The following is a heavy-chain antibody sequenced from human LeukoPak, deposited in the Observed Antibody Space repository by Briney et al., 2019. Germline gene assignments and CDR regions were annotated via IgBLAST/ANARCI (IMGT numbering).Heavy chain of an antibody. CDR2: INHSGST. CDR1: GGSFSGYY. Sequence: SETLSLTCAVYGGSFSGYYWSWIRQPPGKGLEWIGEINHSGSTNYNPSLKSRVTISVDTSKNQFSLKLSSVTAADTAVYYCARRPVTPVGHGMDVWGQGTTVTVSS. J-gene: IGHJ6*02. V-gene: IGHV4-34*01. CDR3: ARRPVTPVGHGMDV. D-gene: IGHD4-23*01.